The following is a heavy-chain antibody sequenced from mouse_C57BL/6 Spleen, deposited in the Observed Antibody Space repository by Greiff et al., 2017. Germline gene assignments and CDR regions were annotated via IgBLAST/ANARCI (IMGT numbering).Heavy chain of an antibody. CDR2: ISDGGSYT. Sequence: EVHLVESGGGLVKPGGSLKLSCAASGFTFSSYAMSWVRQTPEKRLEWVATISDGGSYTYYPDNVKGRFTISRDNAKNNLYLQMSHLKSEDTAMYYCARNWDVGYWGQGTLVTVSA. V-gene: IGHV5-4*01. CDR1: GFTFSSYA. J-gene: IGHJ3*01. CDR3: ARNWDVGY. D-gene: IGHD4-1*01.